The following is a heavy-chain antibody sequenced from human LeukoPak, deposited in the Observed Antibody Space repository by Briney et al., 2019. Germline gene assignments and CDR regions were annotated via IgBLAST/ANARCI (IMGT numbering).Heavy chain of an antibody. V-gene: IGHV1-18*01. CDR1: GYTFTSYG. D-gene: IGHD3-16*01. CDR2: ISAYNGNT. Sequence: ASVKVSCKASGYTFTSYGISWVRQAPGQGLEWMGWISAYNGNTNYAQKLQGRVTMTTDTSTSTAYMELRSLRSDDTAVYYCALVNYDYVWGSYSYYFDYWGQGTLVTVSP. CDR3: ALVNYDYVWGSYSYYFDY. J-gene: IGHJ4*02.